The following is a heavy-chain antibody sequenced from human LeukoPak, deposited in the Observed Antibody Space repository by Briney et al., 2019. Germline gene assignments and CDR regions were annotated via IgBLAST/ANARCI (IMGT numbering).Heavy chain of an antibody. CDR2: IVGGGGTT. J-gene: IGHJ4*02. Sequence: GGSLRLSCAASGFTFSGYAMSWVRQAPGKGLEWVSAIVGGGGTTFYADSVKGRFTISRDNSKDTVYLQMNSLRAEDTAVYFCAKARLSTGWAYNDYWGQGTLVTVSS. D-gene: IGHD6-19*01. V-gene: IGHV3-23*01. CDR1: GFTFSGYA. CDR3: AKARLSTGWAYNDY.